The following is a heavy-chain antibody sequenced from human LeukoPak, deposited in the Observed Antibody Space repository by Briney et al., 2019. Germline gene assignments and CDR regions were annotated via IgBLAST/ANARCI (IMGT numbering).Heavy chain of an antibody. CDR1: GFTFDDYG. CDR2: INWNGGRP. V-gene: IGHV3-20*04. D-gene: IGHD5-24*01. Sequence: GGPLRLSCAASGFTFDDYGMSWGRQSPGKGLEWVSGINWNGGRPGYADSVKGRFTISRDNAKNSLYLQMNSLRAEDTALYYCARDSRWLQKDYWGQGTLVTVSS. J-gene: IGHJ4*02. CDR3: ARDSRWLQKDY.